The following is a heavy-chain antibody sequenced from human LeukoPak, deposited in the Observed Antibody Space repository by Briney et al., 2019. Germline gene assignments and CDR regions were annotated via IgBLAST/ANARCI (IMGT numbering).Heavy chain of an antibody. J-gene: IGHJ4*02. V-gene: IGHV3-21*01. CDR1: GFTFTTYS. CDR3: ARDLSGVTGYTYGRGIDY. D-gene: IGHD5-18*01. CDR2: ISSGSSAI. Sequence: GGSLRLSCEASGFTFTTYSMTWVRQAPGKGLEWVSIISSGSSAIFSADALKGRFTISRDDAKNLLYLDMNSLRAEDTAVYYCARDLSGVTGYTYGRGIDYWGQGTLVTVSS.